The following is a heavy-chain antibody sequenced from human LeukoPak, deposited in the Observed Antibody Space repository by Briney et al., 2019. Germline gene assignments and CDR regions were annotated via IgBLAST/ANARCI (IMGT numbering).Heavy chain of an antibody. CDR3: ARDVALAYCSGGSCYIYYYGMDV. CDR2: IYYSGST. D-gene: IGHD2-15*01. J-gene: IGHJ6*02. CDR1: GGSISSSSYY. V-gene: IGHV4-39*07. Sequence: PSETLSLTCTVSGGSISSSSYYWGWIRQPPGKGLEWIGSIYYSGSTYYNPSLKSRVTISVDTSKNQFSLKLSSVTAADTAVYYCARDVALAYCSGGSCYIYYYGMDVWGQGTTVTVSS.